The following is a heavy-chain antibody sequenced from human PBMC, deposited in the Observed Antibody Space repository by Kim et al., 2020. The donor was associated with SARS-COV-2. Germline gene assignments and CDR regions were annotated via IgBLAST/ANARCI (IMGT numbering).Heavy chain of an antibody. Sequence: GGSLRLSCAASGFTFSSYSMNWVRQAPGKGLEWVSSISSSSSYIYYADSVKGRFTISRDNAKNSLYLQMNSLRAEDTAVYYCARDSSKWDTAMVYYFDYWGQGTLVTVSS. CDR2: ISSSSSYI. J-gene: IGHJ4*02. CDR3: ARDSSKWDTAMVYYFDY. CDR1: GFTFSSYS. V-gene: IGHV3-21*01. D-gene: IGHD5-18*01.